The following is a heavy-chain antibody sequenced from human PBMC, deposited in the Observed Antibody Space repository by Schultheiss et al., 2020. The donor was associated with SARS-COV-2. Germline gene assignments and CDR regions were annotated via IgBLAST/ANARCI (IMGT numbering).Heavy chain of an antibody. CDR3: ARGRGGSSAYGMDV. Sequence: ASVKVSCKASGYTFSSYGVSWVRQAPGQGFEWVGWINPNSGGTNYAQKFQGWVTMTRDTSISTAYMELSRLRSDDTAVYYCARGRGGSSAYGMDVWGQGTTVTVSS. CDR2: INPNSGGT. CDR1: GYTFSSYG. J-gene: IGHJ6*02. V-gene: IGHV1-2*04. D-gene: IGHD2-15*01.